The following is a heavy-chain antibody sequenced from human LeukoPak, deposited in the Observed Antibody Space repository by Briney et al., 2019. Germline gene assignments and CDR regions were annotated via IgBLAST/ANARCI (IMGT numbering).Heavy chain of an antibody. CDR1: GYSFADYY. CDR2: INPDSGGT. V-gene: IGHV1-2*02. D-gene: IGHD5-18*01. CDR3: ARGEYNYGRDWFDP. J-gene: IGHJ5*02. Sequence: GASVKVSCKASGYSFADYYMHWVRQAPGQGLEWMGWINPDSGGTNYAQKLQGRVTMTRDTSISTAYMELSSLRSDDTAVYYCARGEYNYGRDWFDPWGQGTLVTVSS.